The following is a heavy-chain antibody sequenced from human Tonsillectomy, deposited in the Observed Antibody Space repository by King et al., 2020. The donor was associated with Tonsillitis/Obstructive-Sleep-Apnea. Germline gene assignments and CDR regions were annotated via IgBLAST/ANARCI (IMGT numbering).Heavy chain of an antibody. CDR1: GFIFNSHG. D-gene: IGHD6-13*01. CDR2: KWYDGTNK. J-gene: IGHJ4*02. V-gene: IGHV3-33*01. CDR3: VRDLYGSWPDY. Sequence: QVQLVESGGGVVQPGRSLRLSCAASGFIFNSHGMHGVRQAPGKGLEGVAVKWYDGTNKYYGDSVKGRFTISRVNSENTLYLHMNSLRAADTVVYYCVRDLYGSWPDYSGQGTLVTVSS.